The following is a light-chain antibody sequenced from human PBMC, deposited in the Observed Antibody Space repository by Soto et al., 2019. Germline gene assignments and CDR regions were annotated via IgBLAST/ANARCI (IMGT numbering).Light chain of an antibody. Sequence: EIVWTQSPGTLSLSPGERATLSCRASQSVSSNLAWYQQKPGQAPRLLIYDASNRATGIPARFSGSGSGTDFTLSISSLEPEDFAVYYCQQRTDRPPWTFGQGTKVDIK. CDR1: QSVSSN. J-gene: IGKJ1*01. CDR2: DAS. V-gene: IGKV3-11*01. CDR3: QQRTDRPPWT.